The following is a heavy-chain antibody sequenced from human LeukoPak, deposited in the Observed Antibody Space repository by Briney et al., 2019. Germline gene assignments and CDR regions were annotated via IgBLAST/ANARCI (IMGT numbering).Heavy chain of an antibody. CDR2: INHSGGT. Sequence: GSLRLSCAASGFTVSSNYMSWVRQAPGKGLEWIGEINHSGGTNHNPSLKNRVTTSIDTSKNQFSLKLSSVTAADTAIYYCARSRPQVTTWYFDIWGRGTLVTVSS. D-gene: IGHD4-17*01. CDR1: GFTVSSNY. J-gene: IGHJ2*01. V-gene: IGHV4-34*01. CDR3: ARSRPQVTTWYFDI.